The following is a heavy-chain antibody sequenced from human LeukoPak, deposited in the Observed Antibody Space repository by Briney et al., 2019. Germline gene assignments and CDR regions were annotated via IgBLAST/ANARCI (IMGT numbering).Heavy chain of an antibody. CDR2: ISGGGHST. Sequence: GGSLRLSCAASGFTFSDHAMTWVRQPPGKGLEWVSAISGGGHSTYYADSVRGRFTISRDNSKDTLSLQMNSLRAEDTAVYYCAKERDTAMVTIDYWGQGTLVTVSS. CDR3: AKERDTAMVTIDY. D-gene: IGHD5-18*01. V-gene: IGHV3-23*01. J-gene: IGHJ4*02. CDR1: GFTFSDHA.